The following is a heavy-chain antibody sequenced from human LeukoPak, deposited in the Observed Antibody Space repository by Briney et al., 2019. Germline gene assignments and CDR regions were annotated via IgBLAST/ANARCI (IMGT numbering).Heavy chain of an antibody. D-gene: IGHD2-15*01. Sequence: PGGSLRLSCAASGITFSSYWMHWVRQAPGKGLVWVSRINTDGSSSSYADSVKGRFTISRDNAMSTLYLQMNSLRAEDTAVYYCSRHRSGWFFDYWGQGTLVTVSS. CDR2: INTDGSSS. J-gene: IGHJ4*02. CDR1: GITFSSYW. CDR3: SRHRSGWFFDY. V-gene: IGHV3-74*01.